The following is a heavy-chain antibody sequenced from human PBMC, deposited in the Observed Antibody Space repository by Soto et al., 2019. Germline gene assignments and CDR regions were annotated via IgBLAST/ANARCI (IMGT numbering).Heavy chain of an antibody. CDR2: IKSKTDGGTT. J-gene: IGHJ4*02. Sequence: GESLKISCAASGFTFSNAWMSWVRQAPGKGLEWVGRIKSKTDGGTTDYAAPVKGRFTISTDDSKNTLYLQMNSLKTEDSAVSYSSTGVGGYWSGGSCYYFDYWGQGTLVTVSS. V-gene: IGHV3-15*01. D-gene: IGHD2-15*01. CDR3: STGVGGYWSGGSCYYFDY. CDR1: GFTFSNAW.